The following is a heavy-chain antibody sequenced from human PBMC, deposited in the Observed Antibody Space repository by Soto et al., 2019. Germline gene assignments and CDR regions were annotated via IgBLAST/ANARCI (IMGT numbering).Heavy chain of an antibody. D-gene: IGHD6-13*01. CDR2: ISNSGHAI. V-gene: IGHV3-11*01. CDR1: GFTFSDYY. J-gene: IGHJ6*02. Sequence: VQLLESGGGLVQPGGSLRLSCAASGFTFSDYYMSWIRQAPGKGLEWVSYISNSGHAIYYADSVKGRFTVSRDNSNNSMSLQMDSLRADDTAIYYCARDARYASSSYGFDVWGQGTTVSVSS. CDR3: ARDARYASSSYGFDV.